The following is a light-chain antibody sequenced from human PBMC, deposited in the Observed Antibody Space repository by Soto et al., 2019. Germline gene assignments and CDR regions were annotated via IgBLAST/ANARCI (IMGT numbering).Light chain of an antibody. CDR1: QGISSY. CDR3: QKLHCYPAFP. V-gene: IGKV1-9*01. CDR2: AAS. J-gene: IGKJ5*01. Sequence: DIQLTQSPSFLSASVGDRVTITCRASQGISSYLAWYQQKPRKAPKTLIYAASTLQSGVPSRFSWSVSRTQFTLTITILQPEDFATYFCQKLHCYPAFPFGHGTRLEIK.